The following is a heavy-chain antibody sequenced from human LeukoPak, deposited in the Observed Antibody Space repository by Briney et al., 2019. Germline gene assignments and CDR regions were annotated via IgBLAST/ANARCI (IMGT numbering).Heavy chain of an antibody. CDR2: ISGSGDRA. D-gene: IGHD3-3*01. V-gene: IGHV3-23*01. CDR3: TKVSSSYYFGY. CDR1: GFTFSSYA. Sequence: GSLRLSCAASGFTFSSYAMSWVRQAPGKGLEWVSAISGSGDRAYYADSVKGRFTISRDNSKNTLYLQMSGLRAEDTAVYYCTKVSSSYYFGYWGQGTLVTVSS. J-gene: IGHJ4*02.